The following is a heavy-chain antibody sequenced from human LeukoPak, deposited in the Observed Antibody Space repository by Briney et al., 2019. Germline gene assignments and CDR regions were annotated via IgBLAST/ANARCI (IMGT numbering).Heavy chain of an antibody. V-gene: IGHV3-48*01. D-gene: IGHD3-10*01. Sequence: GGSLRLSCAASGFTFSSYSMDWVRQAPGKGLEWVSYISSSSSTIYYADSVKGRFTISRDNAKNSLYLQMNSLRAEDTAVYYCAGDKSGEMSGYWGQGTLVTVSS. CDR3: AGDKSGEMSGY. CDR2: ISSSSSTI. J-gene: IGHJ4*02. CDR1: GFTFSSYS.